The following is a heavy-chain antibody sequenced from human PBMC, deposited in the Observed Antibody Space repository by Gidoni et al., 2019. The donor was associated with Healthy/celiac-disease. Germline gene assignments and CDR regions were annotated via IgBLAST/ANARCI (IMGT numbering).Heavy chain of an antibody. J-gene: IGHJ5*02. V-gene: IGHV3-30-3*01. CDR3: ARDLGRVAGTGWFDP. Sequence: QVQLVESGGGVVQPGRSLRLSCAASGFTFRSYAMHWVRQAPGKGLEWVAVISYDGSNKYYADSVKGRFTISRDNSKNTLYLQMNSLRAEDTAVYYCARDLGRVAGTGWFDPWGQGTLVTVSS. CDR1: GFTFRSYA. CDR2: ISYDGSNK. D-gene: IGHD6-19*01.